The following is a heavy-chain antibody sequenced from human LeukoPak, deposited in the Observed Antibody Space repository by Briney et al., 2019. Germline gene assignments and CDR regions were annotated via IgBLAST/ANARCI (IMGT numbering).Heavy chain of an antibody. J-gene: IGHJ2*01. CDR2: INHSGST. Sequence: SETLSLTCGVYGGAFSDYYWSWIRQAPGKGLEWIGEINHSGSTNYNPSLKSRVTMLVDTSKKQFSLKLSSVTAADTAVYYCARVYYGRTYDYWYFDLWGRGTLVTVSS. V-gene: IGHV4-34*01. CDR1: GGAFSDYY. CDR3: ARVYYGRTYDYWYFDL. D-gene: IGHD3-10*01.